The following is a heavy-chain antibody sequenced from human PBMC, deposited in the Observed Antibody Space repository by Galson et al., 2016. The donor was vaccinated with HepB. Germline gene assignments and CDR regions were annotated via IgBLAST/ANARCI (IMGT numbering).Heavy chain of an antibody. CDR1: GYTFTRYW. CDR3: ARAIMGETVIDPGIPQYYFDI. V-gene: IGHV5-51*01. J-gene: IGHJ4*02. CDR2: IYPGDSDT. D-gene: IGHD3-3*01. Sequence: QSGAEVKKPGESLNISCRVSGYTFTRYWIGWLRPAPGKGLEWMGTIYPGDSDTRYCPSFHGQVSISADKSINTADLQWTSLKDSDNDMIYCARAIMGETVIDPGIPQYYFDIWGQGRRVTVSS.